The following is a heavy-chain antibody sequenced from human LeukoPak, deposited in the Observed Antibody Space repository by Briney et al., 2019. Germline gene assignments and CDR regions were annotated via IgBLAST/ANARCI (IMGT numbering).Heavy chain of an antibody. CDR2: IKSKTDGGTT. Sequence: GGSLRLSCAASRFTFSNAWMSWVRQAPGKGLEWVGRIKSKTDGGTTDYAAPVKGRFTISRDDSKNTLYLQMNSLKTEDTAVYYCTTDPEQWLGPPDYWGQGTLVTVSS. V-gene: IGHV3-15*01. CDR3: TTDPEQWLGPPDY. J-gene: IGHJ4*02. CDR1: RFTFSNAW. D-gene: IGHD6-19*01.